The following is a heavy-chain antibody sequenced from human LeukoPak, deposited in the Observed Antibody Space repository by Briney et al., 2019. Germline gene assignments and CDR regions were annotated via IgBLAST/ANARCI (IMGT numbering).Heavy chain of an antibody. D-gene: IGHD3-22*01. CDR3: ARVPLYDRSGYYFDY. CDR2: ISTSGRAI. J-gene: IGHJ4*02. CDR1: GFTFSNYN. Sequence: GGSLRLSCAASGFTFSNYNMNWVRQAPGKGLEWVSYISTSGRAIFYADSVKGRFTISRDNAKNSLFLQMNSLRDKDTAVYYCARVPLYDRSGYYFDYWGLGTLVTVSS. V-gene: IGHV3-48*02.